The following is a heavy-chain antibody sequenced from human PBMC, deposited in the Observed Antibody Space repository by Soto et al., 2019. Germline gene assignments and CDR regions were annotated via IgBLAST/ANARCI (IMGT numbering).Heavy chain of an antibody. CDR1: GFAFNNYG. V-gene: IGHV3-21*01. CDR2: ISKSDYT. CDR3: AREDSIIIPAVSDF. D-gene: IGHD2-2*01. Sequence: GGSLRLYCTDSGFAFNNYGINWVRQAPGKGLEWVSSISKSDYTYYSDSVTGRFTISRDNSKNSVSLQMNTLRVEDTAVYYCAREDSIIIPAVSDFWGQGTVVTVSS. J-gene: IGHJ4*02.